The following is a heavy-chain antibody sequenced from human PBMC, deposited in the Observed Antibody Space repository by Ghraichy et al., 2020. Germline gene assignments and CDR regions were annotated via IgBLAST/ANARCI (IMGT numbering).Heavy chain of an antibody. CDR3: AREGYITMIVVAGGMDV. Sequence: ASVKVSCKASGYTFTGYYMHWVRQAPGQGLEWMGWINPNSGGTNYAQKFQGRVTMTRDTSISTAYMELSRLRSDDTAVYYCAREGYITMIVVAGGMDVWGQGTTVTVSS. V-gene: IGHV1-2*02. J-gene: IGHJ6*02. CDR1: GYTFTGYY. D-gene: IGHD3-22*01. CDR2: INPNSGGT.